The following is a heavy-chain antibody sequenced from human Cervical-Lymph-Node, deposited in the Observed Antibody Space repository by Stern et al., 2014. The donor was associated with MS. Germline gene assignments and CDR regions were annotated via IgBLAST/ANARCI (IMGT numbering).Heavy chain of an antibody. D-gene: IGHD3-10*01. V-gene: IGHV1-69*01. J-gene: IGHJ4*02. CDR1: GGSFINNV. CDR2: TIPIFGTA. Sequence: VHLVESGAEVKKPGSSVKVSCQASGGSFINNVISWVRQAPGQGLEWMGGTIPIFGTALYAQKFRGRVTITADESTRTAYMELSSLRSDDTAVYARAASTTSSYNFWGPGTLVTVSS. CDR3: AASTTSSYNF.